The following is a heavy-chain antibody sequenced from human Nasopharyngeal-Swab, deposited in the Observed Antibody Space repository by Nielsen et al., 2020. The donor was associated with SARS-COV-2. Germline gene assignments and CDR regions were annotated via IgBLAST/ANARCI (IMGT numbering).Heavy chain of an antibody. V-gene: IGHV1-46*01. D-gene: IGHD1-26*01. CDR3: ARVDRLVGATTFSFDI. CDR1: GYTFTTYY. CDR2: INPSGGST. J-gene: IGHJ3*02. Sequence: ASVKVSCKASGYTFTTYYIHWVRQAPGQGFEWRGMINPSGGSTSYAQKFQGRVTLARDTSTSTVYMQLSSLRSGDTAVYYCARVDRLVGATTFSFDIWGQGTVVTVSS.